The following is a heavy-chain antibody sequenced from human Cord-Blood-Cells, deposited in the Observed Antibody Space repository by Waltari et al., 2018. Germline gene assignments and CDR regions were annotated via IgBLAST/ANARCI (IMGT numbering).Heavy chain of an antibody. CDR1: GYTFPGYY. CDR3: ARLYPGGSGELFNYWYFDL. J-gene: IGHJ2*01. CDR2: IKPNSGGT. Sequence: QVQLVQSGAEVKKPGASVKVSCKASGYTFPGYYMHWVRQAPGQGLEWMGWIKPNSGGTNYAKKFQGRVTMTRNTSISTAYMELSRLRSDDTAVYYCARLYPGGSGELFNYWYFDLWGRGTLVTVSS. V-gene: IGHV1-2*02. D-gene: IGHD3-10*01.